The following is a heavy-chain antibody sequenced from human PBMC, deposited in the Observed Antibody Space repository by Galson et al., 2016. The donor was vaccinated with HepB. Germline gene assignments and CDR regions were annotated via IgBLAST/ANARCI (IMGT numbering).Heavy chain of an antibody. Sequence: SETLSLTCTVSGGSISNSRHYWGWIRQPPGKGLEWIASIYDSDTTYSKPSLESRVTISVDKAKNQFSLKLRSVTAADTAMYYCERNEGVDIVTTITVMGFDPWGQGRLVTVSS. CDR3: ERNEGVDIVTTITVMGFDP. J-gene: IGHJ5*02. CDR1: GGSISNSRHY. CDR2: IYDSDTT. V-gene: IGHV4-39*01. D-gene: IGHD5-12*01.